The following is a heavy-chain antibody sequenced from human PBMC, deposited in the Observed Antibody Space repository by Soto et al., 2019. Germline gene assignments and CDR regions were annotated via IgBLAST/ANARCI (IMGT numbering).Heavy chain of an antibody. D-gene: IGHD6-6*01. V-gene: IGHV1-69*12. CDR1: GGTFSSYA. J-gene: IGHJ5*02. CDR3: ARDSTVAARKNLFDP. Sequence: QVQLVQSGAEVKKPGSSVKVSCKASGGTFSSYAISWVRQAPGQGLEWMGGIIPIFGTANYAQKFQGRVTITADESTSTADMELSSLRAEETAVYYCARDSTVAARKNLFDPWGQGTLVTVSS. CDR2: IIPIFGTA.